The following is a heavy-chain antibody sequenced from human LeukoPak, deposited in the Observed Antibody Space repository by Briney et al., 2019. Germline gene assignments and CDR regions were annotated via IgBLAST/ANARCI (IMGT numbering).Heavy chain of an antibody. CDR3: ARVPIAAAGTSLDY. CDR1: GYTFTGYY. D-gene: IGHD6-13*01. Sequence: ASVKVSCKASGYTFTGYYMHWVRQAPGQGLGWMGWINPNSGGTNYAQKFQGRVTMTRDTSISTAYMELSRLRSDDTAVYYCARVPIAAAGTSLDYWGQGTLVTVSS. V-gene: IGHV1-2*02. CDR2: INPNSGGT. J-gene: IGHJ4*02.